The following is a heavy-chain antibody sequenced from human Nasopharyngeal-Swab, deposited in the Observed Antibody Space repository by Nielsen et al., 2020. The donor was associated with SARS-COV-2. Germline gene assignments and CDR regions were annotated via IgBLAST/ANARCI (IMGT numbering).Heavy chain of an antibody. CDR1: GGSFSGYY. CDR2: INHSGST. J-gene: IGHJ3*02. V-gene: IGHV4-34*01. CDR3: ARGKYQLLFSGAFDI. D-gene: IGHD2-2*01. Sequence: GSLRLSCAVYGGSFSGYYWSWIRQPPGKGLEWIGEINHSGSTNYNPSLKSRVTISVDTSKNQFSLKLSSVTAADTAVHYCARGKYQLLFSGAFDIWGQGTMVTVSS.